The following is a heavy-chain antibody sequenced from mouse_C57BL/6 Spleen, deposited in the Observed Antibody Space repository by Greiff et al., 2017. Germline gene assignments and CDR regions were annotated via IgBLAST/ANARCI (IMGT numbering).Heavy chain of an antibody. CDR2: FYPGSGSI. J-gene: IGHJ4*01. CDR3: ARHEARLLRTFGAMDY. V-gene: IGHV1-62-2*01. CDR1: GYTFTEYT. D-gene: IGHD2-3*01. Sequence: VKLVESGAELVKPGASVKLSCKASGYTFTEYTIHWVKQRSGQGLEWIGWFYPGSGSIKYNEKFKDKATLTADKSSSTVYMELSRLTSEDSAVYFCARHEARLLRTFGAMDYWGQGTSVTVSS.